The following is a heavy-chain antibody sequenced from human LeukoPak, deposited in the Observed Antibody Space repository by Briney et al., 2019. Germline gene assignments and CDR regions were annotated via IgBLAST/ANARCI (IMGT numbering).Heavy chain of an antibody. CDR3: AAPIAVAGYYYYGMDV. V-gene: IGHV1-69*13. J-gene: IGHJ6*01. Sequence: SVKVSCKPSGCTFNSYAISWVRQAPGQGLEWMGGIIPSFGTANYAQKFQGRVTIPADESTSTAYMELSSLRSEETAVYYCAAPIAVAGYYYYGMDVWGQGTTVTVSS. D-gene: IGHD6-19*01. CDR1: GCTFNSYA. CDR2: IIPSFGTA.